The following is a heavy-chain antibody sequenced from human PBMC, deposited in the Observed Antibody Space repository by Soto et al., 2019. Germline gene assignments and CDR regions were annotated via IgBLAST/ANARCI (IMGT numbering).Heavy chain of an antibody. CDR1: GFTFSSYS. D-gene: IGHD2-2*01. CDR3: TRDRREYQLLFQLNYYYGMDV. CDR2: ISSSSSTI. Sequence: GGSLRLSCAASGFTFSSYSMNWVRQAPGKGLEWVSYISSSSSTIYYAASVKGRFTISRDDSKSIAYLQMNSLKTEDTAVYYCTRDRREYQLLFQLNYYYGMDVWGQGTTVTVSS. V-gene: IGHV3-48*01. J-gene: IGHJ6*02.